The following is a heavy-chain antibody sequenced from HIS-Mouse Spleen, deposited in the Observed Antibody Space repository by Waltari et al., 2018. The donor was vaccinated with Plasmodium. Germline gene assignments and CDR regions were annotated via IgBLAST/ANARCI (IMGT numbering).Heavy chain of an antibody. J-gene: IGHJ2*01. CDR3: ARVTSSGVYWYFDL. V-gene: IGHV4-34*01. D-gene: IGHD3-3*01. Sequence: QVQLQQWGAGLLKPSETLSLTCAVYGGSFSGYYWSWIRQPPGKGLEWIGEINHSGSTNYNPSLKSRVTLSVDTSKNTFSLKLSSVTAADTAVYYCARVTSSGVYWYFDLWGRGTLVTVSS. CDR1: GGSFSGYY. CDR2: INHSGST.